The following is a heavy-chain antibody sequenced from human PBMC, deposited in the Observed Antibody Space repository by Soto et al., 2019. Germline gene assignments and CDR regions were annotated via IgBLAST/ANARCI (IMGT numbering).Heavy chain of an antibody. J-gene: IGHJ6*02. V-gene: IGHV4-34*01. Sequence: SDTLSLTCAVYGGSFSGYYWSWIRQPPGKGLEWIGEINHSGSTNYNPSLKSRVTISVDTSKNQFSLKLSSVTAADTAVYYCARCMVRGVSSRDPYGMDVWGQGTTVTVSS. D-gene: IGHD3-10*01. CDR1: GGSFSGYY. CDR2: INHSGST. CDR3: ARCMVRGVSSRDPYGMDV.